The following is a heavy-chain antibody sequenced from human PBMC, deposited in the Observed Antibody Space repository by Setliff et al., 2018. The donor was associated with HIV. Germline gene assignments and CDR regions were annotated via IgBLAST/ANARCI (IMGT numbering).Heavy chain of an antibody. Sequence: GESLKISCKGSGYSFNNYWIGWVRQMSGKGLEWMGIIYPGDSDTTYSPSFQGQVNISADKSISIAYLQMNSLRIEGTAVYSCSRGLGRWPYLIDSWGQGTLVTAPQ. J-gene: IGHJ4*02. CDR2: IYPGDSDT. V-gene: IGHV5-51*01. CDR3: SRGLGRWPYLIDS. CDR1: GYSFNNYW. D-gene: IGHD3-16*01.